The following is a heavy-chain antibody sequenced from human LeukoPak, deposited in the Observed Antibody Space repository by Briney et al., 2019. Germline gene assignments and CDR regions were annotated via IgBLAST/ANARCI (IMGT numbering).Heavy chain of an antibody. Sequence: KPPETLSLTCAVYGGSFSGYYWSWIRQPPGKGLEWIGEINHSGSTNYNPSLKSRVTISVDTSKNQFSLKLSSVTAADTAVYYCAVQGAEEMATITNYWGQGTLVTVSS. CDR1: GGSFSGYY. V-gene: IGHV4-34*01. CDR2: INHSGST. CDR3: AVQGAEEMATITNY. J-gene: IGHJ4*02. D-gene: IGHD5-24*01.